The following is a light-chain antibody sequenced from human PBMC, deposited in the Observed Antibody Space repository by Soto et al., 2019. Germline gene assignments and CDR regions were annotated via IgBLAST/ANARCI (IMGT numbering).Light chain of an antibody. V-gene: IGKV1-39*01. CDR3: QQRSNRLT. Sequence: IQMTQSPSSLCKSXGARVTISFRASQSISSYLNWYQQKPGKAPKLLIYAASSLQTGVPSRFSGSGSGTDFTLTISSLEPEDFAVYYCQQRSNRLTCGGGTKVDI. CDR1: QSISSY. J-gene: IGKJ4*01. CDR2: AAS.